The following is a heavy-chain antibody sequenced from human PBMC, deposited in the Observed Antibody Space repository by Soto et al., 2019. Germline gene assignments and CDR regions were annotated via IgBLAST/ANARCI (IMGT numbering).Heavy chain of an antibody. J-gene: IGHJ4*02. V-gene: IGHV6-1*01. D-gene: IGHD1-26*01. Sequence: SQTLSLTCGISGDSVSSNSAAWNWLRQSPSRGLEWLGRTYYRSEWYNDYAVSVESRITINPDTSKNHFSPQLNFVTPEDTAVYFCARGEQYSGRIFDYWGQGTLVTVSS. CDR2: TYYRSEWYN. CDR1: GDSVSSNSAA. CDR3: ARGEQYSGRIFDY.